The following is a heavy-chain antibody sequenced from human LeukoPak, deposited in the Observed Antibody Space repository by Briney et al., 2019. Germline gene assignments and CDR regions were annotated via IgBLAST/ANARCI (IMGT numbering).Heavy chain of an antibody. CDR2: IYYSGST. CDR1: GVSISSYY. J-gene: IGHJ4*02. CDR3: ARVKYYDSSGYYYFDY. V-gene: IGHV4-59*01. Sequence: SETLSLTYTVSGVSISSYYWSWIRQPPGKGLEWIGYIYYSGSTNYNPSLKSRVTISVDTSTIQFSLKLSSVTAADTAVYYCARVKYYDSSGYYYFDYWGQGTLVTVSS. D-gene: IGHD3-22*01.